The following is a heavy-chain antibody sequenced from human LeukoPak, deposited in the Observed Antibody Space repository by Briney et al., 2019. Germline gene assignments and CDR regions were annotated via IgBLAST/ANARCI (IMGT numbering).Heavy chain of an antibody. Sequence: SVKVSCKASGGTFSSYAISWVRQAPGQGLEWMGGIIPIFGTTNYAQKFQGSVTITADESTSTAYMELSSLRSEDPAVYYCPRGGIAARPVDYWGQGTLVTVSS. CDR2: IIPIFGTT. D-gene: IGHD6-6*01. CDR3: PRGGIAARPVDY. V-gene: IGHV1-69*13. J-gene: IGHJ4*02. CDR1: GGTFSSYA.